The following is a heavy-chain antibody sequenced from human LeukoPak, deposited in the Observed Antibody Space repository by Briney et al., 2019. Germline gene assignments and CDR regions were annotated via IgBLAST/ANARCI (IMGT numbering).Heavy chain of an antibody. CDR1: GYTFTSYG. CDR3: ARALLWFGELSHIDY. Sequence: GASVKVSCKASGYTFTSYGISWVRQAPGQGLEWIGRITAYNDNTNYAQKLQGRVTMTTDTPTSTAYMELRSLRSDDTAVYYCARALLWFGELSHIDYWGQGTLVTASS. J-gene: IGHJ4*02. CDR2: ITAYNDNT. D-gene: IGHD3-10*01. V-gene: IGHV1-18*01.